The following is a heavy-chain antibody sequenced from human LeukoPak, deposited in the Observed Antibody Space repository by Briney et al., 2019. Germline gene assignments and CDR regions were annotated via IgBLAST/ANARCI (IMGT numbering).Heavy chain of an antibody. Sequence: GGSLRLSCAASGFTFSSYSMNWVRQAPGKGLEWVSSISSSSSYIYYADSVKGRFTISRDNAKNSLYLQMNSLRAEDTALYYCVKDLAAAGPEGAFDVWGQGTMVTVSS. V-gene: IGHV3-21*04. CDR3: VKDLAAAGPEGAFDV. J-gene: IGHJ3*01. CDR1: GFTFSSYS. D-gene: IGHD6-13*01. CDR2: ISSSSSYI.